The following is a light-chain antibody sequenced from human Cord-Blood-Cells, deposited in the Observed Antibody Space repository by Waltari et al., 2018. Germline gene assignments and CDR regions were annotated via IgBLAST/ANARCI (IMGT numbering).Light chain of an antibody. V-gene: IGKV1-39*01. CDR1: QSISSY. CDR3: QQCYSTPYT. J-gene: IGKJ2*01. CDR2: AAS. Sequence: DIQMTQSPSSLSASVGDRVTITCRASQSISSYLNWYQQKPGKAPKLLIYAASSLQSGVPSRFSGSVSGTDFTLTISSLQPEDFATYYCQQCYSTPYTFGQGNKLGIK.